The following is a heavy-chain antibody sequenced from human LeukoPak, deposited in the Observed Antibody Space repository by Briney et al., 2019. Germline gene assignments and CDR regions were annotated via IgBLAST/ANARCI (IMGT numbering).Heavy chain of an antibody. Sequence: SETLSLTCAVYGGSFSGYYWSWIRQPPGKGLEWIGEINHSGSTNYNPSLKSRVTISVDTSKNQFSLKLSSVTAADTAVYYCASFSSGWYVDYWGQRTLVTVSS. J-gene: IGHJ4*02. D-gene: IGHD6-19*01. CDR2: INHSGST. V-gene: IGHV4-34*01. CDR1: GGSFSGYY. CDR3: ASFSSGWYVDY.